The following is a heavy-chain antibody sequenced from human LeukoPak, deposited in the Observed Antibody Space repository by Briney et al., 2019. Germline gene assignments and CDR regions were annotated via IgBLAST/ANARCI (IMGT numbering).Heavy chain of an antibody. Sequence: SETLSLTCTVSGGSISSSSYYWGWIRQPPGKGLEWIGSIYYSGSTYYNPSLKSRVTISVDTSKNQFSLKLSSVTAADTALYYCARARSNSIDYWGQGTLVTVSS. V-gene: IGHV4-39*07. J-gene: IGHJ4*02. CDR3: ARARSNSIDY. CDR2: IYYSGST. D-gene: IGHD2/OR15-2a*01. CDR1: GGSISSSSYY.